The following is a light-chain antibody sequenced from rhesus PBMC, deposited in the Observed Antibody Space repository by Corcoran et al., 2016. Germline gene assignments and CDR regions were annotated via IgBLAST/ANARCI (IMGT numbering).Light chain of an antibody. Sequence: EIVMTQSPATLSLSSGETATLSCRASESVGSYLAWYQQKPGQAPKLLVPSAYFRATGNPDRFSGSGARTEFTLTVRSLEPGGVGVYHCTQYNALLWTFGQGTKVEIK. CDR1: ESVGSY. J-gene: IGKJ1*01. CDR3: TQYNALLWT. CDR2: SAY. V-gene: IGKV3-40*03.